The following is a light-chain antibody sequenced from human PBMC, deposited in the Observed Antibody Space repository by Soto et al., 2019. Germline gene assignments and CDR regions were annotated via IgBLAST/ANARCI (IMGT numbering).Light chain of an antibody. CDR3: PQYGTSLT. J-gene: IGKJ2*01. Sequence: EIVLTQSPGTLSLSPGERATLSCRASPSVTNNYLAWYQHKPGQAPRCLIYGAAIRSTGIPDRFSGSGSGTDFTLTISRLEPEDVAVYYCPQYGTSLTFGQGTKLEIK. V-gene: IGKV3-20*01. CDR1: PSVTNNY. CDR2: GAA.